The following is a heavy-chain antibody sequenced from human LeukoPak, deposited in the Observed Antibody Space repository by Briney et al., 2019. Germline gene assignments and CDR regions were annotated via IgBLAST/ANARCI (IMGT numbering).Heavy chain of an antibody. J-gene: IGHJ4*02. CDR2: ISWDGGST. Sequence: GGSLRLSCAASGFTFDDYAMHWVRQAPGKGLEWVSLISWDGGSTYYADSVKGRFTISRDNSKNSLYLQMNSLRAEETALYYCAKVSCGGDCYSPWYYFDYWGQGTLVTVSS. D-gene: IGHD2-21*01. CDR3: AKVSCGGDCYSPWYYFDY. CDR1: GFTFDDYA. V-gene: IGHV3-43D*04.